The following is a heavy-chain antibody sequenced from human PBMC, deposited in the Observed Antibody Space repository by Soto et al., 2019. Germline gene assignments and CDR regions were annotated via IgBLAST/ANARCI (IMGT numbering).Heavy chain of an antibody. CDR1: GYSFTSYW. J-gene: IGHJ4*02. Sequence: GESLKISCKGSGYSFTSYWIGWVRQMPGKGLEWMGIIYPGDSDTRYSPSFQGQVTISADKSISTAYLQWSSLKASDTAMYYCARPSFSGSGCYFFAYWGQGTLVTVSS. CDR2: IYPGDSDT. CDR3: ARPSFSGSGCYFFAY. D-gene: IGHD3-10*01. V-gene: IGHV5-51*01.